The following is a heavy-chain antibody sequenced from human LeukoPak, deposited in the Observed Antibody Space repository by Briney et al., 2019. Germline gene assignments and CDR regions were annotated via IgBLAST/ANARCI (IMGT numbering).Heavy chain of an antibody. CDR2: IYYSGST. Sequence: PSETLSLTCTVSGGSISSSSYYWRWIRQPPGKGLEWIGGIYYSGSTYYNPSLKSRVTISVDTSKNQFSLKLSSVTAADTAVYYCATSWLESTFDYWGQGTLVTVSS. CDR3: ATSWLESTFDY. D-gene: IGHD6-19*01. J-gene: IGHJ4*02. V-gene: IGHV4-39*01. CDR1: GGSISSSSYY.